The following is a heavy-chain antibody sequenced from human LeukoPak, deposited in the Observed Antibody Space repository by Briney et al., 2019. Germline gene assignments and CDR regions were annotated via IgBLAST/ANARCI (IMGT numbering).Heavy chain of an antibody. CDR2: INHSGST. V-gene: IGHV4-34*01. J-gene: IGHJ2*01. CDR3: ARVSSSWYQDWYFDL. Sequence: SETLSLTCAVYGGSFSGYYWSWIRQPPGRGLEWIGEINHSGSTNYNPSLKSRVTISVDTSKNQFSLKLSSVTAADTAVYYCARVSSSWYQDWYFDLWGRGTLVTVSS. D-gene: IGHD6-13*01. CDR1: GGSFSGYY.